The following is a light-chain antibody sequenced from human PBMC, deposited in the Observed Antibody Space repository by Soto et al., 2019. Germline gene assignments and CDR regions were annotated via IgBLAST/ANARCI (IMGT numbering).Light chain of an antibody. Sequence: QSALTQPASVSGSPGQSITISCTGTSSDVGSYNLVSWYQQHPGTAPTLMSYEGSKRPSGVSDRFSGSKAGNAASLTISRLQAEDEADYYCCSYAGSSTVVFGVGTQLTVL. J-gene: IGLJ2*01. CDR2: EGS. CDR1: SSDVGSYNL. V-gene: IGLV2-23*01. CDR3: CSYAGSSTVV.